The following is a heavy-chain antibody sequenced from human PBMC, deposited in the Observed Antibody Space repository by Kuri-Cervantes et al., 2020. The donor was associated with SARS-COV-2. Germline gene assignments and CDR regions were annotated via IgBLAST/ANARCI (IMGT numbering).Heavy chain of an antibody. V-gene: IGHV1-2*02. D-gene: IGHD3-22*01. CDR1: GYTFTGYY. Sequence: ASVKVSCKASGYTFTGYYMHWVRQAPGQGLEWMGWINPNSGGTNYAQKFQGRVTMTRDTSISTAYMELSRLRSDDTAVYYCARGGYYYDSSGYYMPGGEGYFDLWGRGTLVTVSS. J-gene: IGHJ2*01. CDR2: INPNSGGT. CDR3: ARGGYYYDSSGYYMPGGEGYFDL.